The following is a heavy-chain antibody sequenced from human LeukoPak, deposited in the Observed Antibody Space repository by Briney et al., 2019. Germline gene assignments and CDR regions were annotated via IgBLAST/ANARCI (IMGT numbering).Heavy chain of an antibody. D-gene: IGHD5-18*01. CDR3: ARGRYSYGGAVGDYFDY. Sequence: SETLSLTCTVSGGSISSYYWSWIRQPPGKGLEWIGYIYYSGSTNYNPSLKGRVTISVDTSKNQFSLKLSSVTAADTAVYYCARGRYSYGGAVGDYFDYWGQGTLVTVSS. J-gene: IGHJ4*02. V-gene: IGHV4-59*01. CDR2: IYYSGST. CDR1: GGSISSYY.